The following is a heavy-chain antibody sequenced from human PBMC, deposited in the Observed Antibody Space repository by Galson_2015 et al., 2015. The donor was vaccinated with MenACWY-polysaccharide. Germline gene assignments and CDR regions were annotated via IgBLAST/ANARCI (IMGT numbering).Heavy chain of an antibody. Sequence: QSGAEVKKPGESLKVSYKGSGSSFTNYWIGWVRQMPGKGLEWMGIIYPGDSDIKYSPSLQGQVTISADKSISTAYLQWSSLKASDTAIYYCARWLRTGTSSYFYNGMDVWGQGTTVIVSS. D-gene: IGHD1-1*01. V-gene: IGHV5-51*03. CDR3: ARWLRTGTSSYFYNGMDV. J-gene: IGHJ6*02. CDR1: GSSFTNYW. CDR2: IYPGDSDI.